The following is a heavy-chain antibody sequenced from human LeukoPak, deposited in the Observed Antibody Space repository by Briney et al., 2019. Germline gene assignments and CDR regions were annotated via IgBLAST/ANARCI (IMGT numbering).Heavy chain of an antibody. Sequence: ASVKVSCKASGYTFTSYGISWVRQAPGQGREWMGWISAYNGNTNYAQKLQGRVTMTTDTSTSTAYMELRSLRSDDTAVYYCARDIAIAVAGDFDYWGQGTLVTVSS. D-gene: IGHD6-19*01. V-gene: IGHV1-18*01. J-gene: IGHJ4*02. CDR3: ARDIAIAVAGDFDY. CDR1: GYTFTSYG. CDR2: ISAYNGNT.